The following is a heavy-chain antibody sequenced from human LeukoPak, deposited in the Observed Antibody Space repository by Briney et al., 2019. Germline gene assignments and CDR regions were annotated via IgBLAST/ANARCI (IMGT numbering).Heavy chain of an antibody. V-gene: IGHV3-30*18. J-gene: IGHJ4*02. CDR1: GCTFSSYG. CDR2: ISFDGTDK. CDR3: AKDRGYCSRTSCYAFDY. D-gene: IGHD2-2*01. Sequence: GRSLRLSCAASGCTFSSYGMHWARQAPGKGLEWVALISFDGTDKYYADSVKDRFTISRDSSKNTLYLQMTSLRPEGSAVYYCAKDRGYCSRTSCYAFDYWGQGTLVTVSS.